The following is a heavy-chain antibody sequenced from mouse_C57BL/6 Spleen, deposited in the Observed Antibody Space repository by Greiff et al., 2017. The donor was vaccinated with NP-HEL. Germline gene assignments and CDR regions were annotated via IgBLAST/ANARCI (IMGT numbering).Heavy chain of an antibody. V-gene: IGHV1-55*01. Sequence: VKLQESGAELVKPGASVKMSCKASGYTFTSYWITWVKQRPGQGLEWIGDIYPGSGSTNYNEKFKSKATLTVDTSSSTAYMQLSSLTSEDSAVYYCAREELRLPYFDYWGQGTTLTVSS. CDR2: IYPGSGST. D-gene: IGHD3-2*02. CDR3: AREELRLPYFDY. CDR1: GYTFTSYW. J-gene: IGHJ2*01.